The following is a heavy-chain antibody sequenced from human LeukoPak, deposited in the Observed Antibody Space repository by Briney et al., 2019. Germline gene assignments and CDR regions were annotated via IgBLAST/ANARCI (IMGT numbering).Heavy chain of an antibody. CDR1: GFTFSSYW. Sequence: SGGSLRLSCAASGFTFSSYWMSWVRQAPGKGLEWVSGISGSGDSTKYADSVKGRFTISRDNSKNTLYLQMNSLRAEDTAVYYCAKGRWELLTDAFDIWGQGTMVAVSS. V-gene: IGHV3-23*01. D-gene: IGHD1-26*01. CDR2: ISGSGDST. CDR3: AKGRWELLTDAFDI. J-gene: IGHJ3*02.